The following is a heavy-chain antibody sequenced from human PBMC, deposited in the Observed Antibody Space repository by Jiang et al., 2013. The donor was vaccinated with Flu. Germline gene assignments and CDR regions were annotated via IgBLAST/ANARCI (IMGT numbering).Heavy chain of an antibody. CDR2: ISYDGSNK. D-gene: IGHD6-13*01. CDR1: GFTFSSYA. Sequence: QLLESGGGVVQPGRSLRLSCAASGFTFSSYAMHWVRQAPGKGLEWVAVISYDGSNKYYADSVKGRFTISRDNSKNTLYLQMNSLRAEDTAVYYCARVYSSSWFPTHYYGMDVWGKGTTVTVSS. V-gene: IGHV3-30*01. CDR3: ARVYSSSWFPTHYYGMDV. J-gene: IGHJ6*04.